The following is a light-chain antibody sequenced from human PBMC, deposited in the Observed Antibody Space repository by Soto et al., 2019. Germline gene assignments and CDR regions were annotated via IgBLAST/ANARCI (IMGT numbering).Light chain of an antibody. CDR1: QTVTSY. CDR2: AAY. J-gene: IGKJ1*01. Sequence: DVQMTQSPSSLSASVGDSLTLTCRASQTVTSYLNWYQQKPGKAHKLLIYAAYTLQSGVHSRFSGSGSGTEFTLTIISLQPEDFATYYCKQSYRFPKTFGRGTKVDIK. CDR3: KQSYRFPKT. V-gene: IGKV1-39*01.